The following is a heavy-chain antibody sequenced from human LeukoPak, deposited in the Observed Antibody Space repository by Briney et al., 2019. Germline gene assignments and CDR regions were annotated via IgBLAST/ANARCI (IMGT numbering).Heavy chain of an antibody. CDR1: GFTFSSYA. D-gene: IGHD2-21*02. Sequence: GGSLRLSCAASGFTFSSYAMHWVRQAPGKGLEYVSAISSNGGSTFYANSVKGRFTISRDNSKNTLYLQMGSLRGEDMAVYYCASDDLGAFDIWGQGTMVTVSS. J-gene: IGHJ3*02. CDR3: ASDDLGAFDI. CDR2: ISSNGGST. V-gene: IGHV3-64*01.